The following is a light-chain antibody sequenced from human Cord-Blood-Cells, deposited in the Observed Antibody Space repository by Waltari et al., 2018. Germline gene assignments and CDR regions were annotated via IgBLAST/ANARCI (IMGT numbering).Light chain of an antibody. V-gene: IGLV2-23*01. CDR1: SSDVGGYNL. Sequence: QSALTQPASVSGSPGQSITISCTGTSSDVGGYNLVPWYQPHPGKAPKLMIYEGSKRPSGVSIRFSGSKSGNTASLTISGLQAEDEADYYCCSYAGSYVFGTGTKITVL. CDR3: CSYAGSYV. J-gene: IGLJ1*01. CDR2: EGS.